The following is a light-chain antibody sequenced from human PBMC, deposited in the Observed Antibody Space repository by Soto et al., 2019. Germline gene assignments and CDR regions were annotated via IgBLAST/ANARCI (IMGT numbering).Light chain of an antibody. J-gene: IGKJ3*01. CDR3: QQYNNLPPFT. Sequence: EIVMTQSPATLSVSPGERATLSCRASQSVSSNLAWYQQKPGQAPRLLIYGASTRATGIPARFSGSGSGTEFTLTISSLQSEDFAVYYCQQYNNLPPFTFGPGTKVDL. V-gene: IGKV3-15*01. CDR1: QSVSSN. CDR2: GAS.